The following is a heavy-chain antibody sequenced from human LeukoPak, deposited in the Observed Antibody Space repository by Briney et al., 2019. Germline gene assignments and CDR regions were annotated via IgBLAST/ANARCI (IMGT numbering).Heavy chain of an antibody. CDR3: ARHALGYRSSTSCYGGTYYYYYYMDV. CDR2: IYPGDSDT. CDR1: GYSFTSYW. D-gene: IGHD2-2*01. J-gene: IGHJ6*03. Sequence: GESLKISCKGSGYSFTSYWIGWVRQMPGKGLEWMGIIYPGDSDTRYSPSFQGQVTISADKSISTAYLQWSSLKASDTAMYYCARHALGYRSSTSCYGGTYYYYYYMDVWGKGTTVTVSS. V-gene: IGHV5-51*01.